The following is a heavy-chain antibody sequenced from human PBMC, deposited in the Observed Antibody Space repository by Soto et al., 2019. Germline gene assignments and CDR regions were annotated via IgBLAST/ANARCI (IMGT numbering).Heavy chain of an antibody. Sequence: EVQLVESGGGLVKPGGSLRLSCAASGFTFSSYSMNWVRQAPGKGLEWVSAIRSSSSYIYYADSVKGRFTISRDNAKNSLYLQMNSLRAEDTAVYYCARDFPWSAAIRYCYYMDVWGKGTTVTVSS. V-gene: IGHV3-21*01. CDR3: ARDFPWSAAIRYCYYMDV. CDR1: GFTFSSYS. D-gene: IGHD2-2*01. J-gene: IGHJ6*03. CDR2: IRSSSSYI.